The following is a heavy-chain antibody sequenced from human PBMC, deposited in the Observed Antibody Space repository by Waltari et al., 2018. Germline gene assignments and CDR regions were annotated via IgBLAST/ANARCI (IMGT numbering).Heavy chain of an antibody. D-gene: IGHD6-19*01. V-gene: IGHV7-4-1*02. CDR2: INTNTGNP. Sequence: QVQLVQSGSELKKPGASVKVSCKASGYTFTSYAMNWVRQAPGQGLEWMGWINTNTGNPTYAQGFTGRFVFSLDTSVSTAYLQSSSLKAEDTAVYYCARQGEFIAVAGTGVMVYWGQGTLVTVSS. CDR1: GYTFTSYA. CDR3: ARQGEFIAVAGTGVMVY. J-gene: IGHJ4*02.